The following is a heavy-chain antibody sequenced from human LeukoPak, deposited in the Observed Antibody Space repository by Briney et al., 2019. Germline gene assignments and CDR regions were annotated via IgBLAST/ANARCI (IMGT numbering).Heavy chain of an antibody. Sequence: SETLSLTCTVSGGSVSGYYWSWIRQPPGKGLEWIGEINHSGSTNYNPSLKSRVTISVDTSKNQFSLKLSSVTAADTAVYYCARGAYDSSGNWFDPWGQGTLITVSS. D-gene: IGHD3-22*01. CDR2: INHSGST. V-gene: IGHV4-34*01. J-gene: IGHJ5*02. CDR3: ARGAYDSSGNWFDP. CDR1: GGSVSGYY.